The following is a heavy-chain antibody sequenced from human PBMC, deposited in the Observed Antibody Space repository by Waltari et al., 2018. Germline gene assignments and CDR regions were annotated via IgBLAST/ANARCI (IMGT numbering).Heavy chain of an antibody. Sequence: QGQLVESGGAVVHPGRSLRLSCTAFGFRFSSYVIHWVGQAPGRGLEWVALISSEGSNQYYGDSVKGRFTISRDNSKNTLSLEMNSLRPDDTAVYYCAKAYGSGPYYYYGMDVWGHGTTVTVSS. CDR3: AKAYGSGPYYYYGMDV. V-gene: IGHV3-30*18. CDR1: GFRFSSYV. CDR2: ISSEGSNQ. D-gene: IGHD4-17*01. J-gene: IGHJ6*02.